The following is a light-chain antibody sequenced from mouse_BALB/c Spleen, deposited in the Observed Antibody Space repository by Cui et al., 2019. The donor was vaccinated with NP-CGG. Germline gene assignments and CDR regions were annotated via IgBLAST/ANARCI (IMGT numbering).Light chain of an antibody. CDR3: ALWYSNHWV. CDR2: GTN. V-gene: IGLV1*01. CDR1: TGAITTSNY. J-gene: IGLJ1*01. Sequence: HAVVTHESVLTTSPGETVTLTCRSSTGAITTSNYANWVQEKPDHLFTGLIGGTNNRAPGVPARFSGSLIGDKAALTITGAQTEDEAIYFCALWYSNHWVFGGGTKLTVL.